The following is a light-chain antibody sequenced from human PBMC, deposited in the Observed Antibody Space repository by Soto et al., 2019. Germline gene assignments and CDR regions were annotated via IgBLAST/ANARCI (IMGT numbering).Light chain of an antibody. CDR1: SSDVGGYNY. J-gene: IGLJ1*01. V-gene: IGLV2-14*01. Sequence: QSALTQPASVSGSPGQSITISCTGTSSDVGGYNYVSWYQQHPGKAPELMIYAVTDRPSGVSSRFSVSKSGNTASLTISGLQAEDEADYYCSSYTSSSTRFGTGTKRTVL. CDR2: AVT. CDR3: SSYTSSSTR.